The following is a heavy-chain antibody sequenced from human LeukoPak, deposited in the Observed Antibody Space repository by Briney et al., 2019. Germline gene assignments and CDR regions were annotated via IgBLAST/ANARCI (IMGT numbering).Heavy chain of an antibody. D-gene: IGHD6-13*01. CDR2: ISGGGDST. J-gene: IGHJ4*02. CDR1: EFTLSNYA. V-gene: IGHV3-23*01. Sequence: GGSLRLSCVASEFTLSNYAMTWVRQAPGKGLEWVSTISGGGDSTYFAESVKGRFTISRDNSKNTLYLQMNGLRAEDTALYYCAKALYSRWPLHYWGQGTLVTVSS. CDR3: AKALYSRWPLHY.